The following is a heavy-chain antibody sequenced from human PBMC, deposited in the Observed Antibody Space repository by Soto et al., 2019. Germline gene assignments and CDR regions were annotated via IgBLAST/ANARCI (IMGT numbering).Heavy chain of an antibody. CDR2: INAGNGNT. D-gene: IGHD3-3*01. V-gene: IGHV1-3*01. J-gene: IGHJ6*02. CDR1: GYTFTSYA. Sequence: GASVKVSCKASGYTFTSYAMHWVRQAPGQRLEWMGWINAGNGNTKYSQKFQGRVTITRDTPASTAYMELSSLRSEDTAVYYCASLMAIFGVGYYYGMDVCGQGTTVTVSS. CDR3: ASLMAIFGVGYYYGMDV.